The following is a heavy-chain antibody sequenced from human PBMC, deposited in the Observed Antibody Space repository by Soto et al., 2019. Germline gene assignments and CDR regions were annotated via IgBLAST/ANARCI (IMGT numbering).Heavy chain of an antibody. CDR1: GFTFDDYA. J-gene: IGHJ4*02. Sequence: LRLSCASSGFTFDDYAMHWVRQGPGKGLEWVSGISWNSGGIGYADSVKGRFTISRDNAKNSLYLQMDRLRPEDTAFYYCAKSPHDILIGSAFDYWGQGTLVTVSS. V-gene: IGHV3-9*01. CDR3: AKSPHDILIGSAFDY. D-gene: IGHD3-9*01. CDR2: ISWNSGGI.